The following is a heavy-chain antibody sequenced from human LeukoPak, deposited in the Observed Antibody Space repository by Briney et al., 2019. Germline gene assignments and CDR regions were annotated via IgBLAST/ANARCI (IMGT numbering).Heavy chain of an antibody. CDR2: IYHSGST. CDR3: ARVPYSSSWYDRYYFDY. V-gene: IGHV4-30-2*01. J-gene: IGHJ4*02. Sequence: SSETLSLTCAGSGGSISSGGYSWSWIRQPPGKGLEWIGYIYHSGSTYYNPSLKSRVTISVDRSKNQFSLKLSSVTAADTAVYYCARVPYSSSWYDRYYFDYWGQGTLVTVSS. D-gene: IGHD6-13*01. CDR1: GGSISSGGYS.